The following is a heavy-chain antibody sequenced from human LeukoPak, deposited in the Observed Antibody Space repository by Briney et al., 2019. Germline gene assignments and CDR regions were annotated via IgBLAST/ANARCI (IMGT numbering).Heavy chain of an antibody. V-gene: IGHV3-7*01. D-gene: IGHD3-3*01. Sequence: SGGSLRLSCAASGFTFSSNWMTWVRQAPGKGLEWVANIKQDGSEKYYVDSVKGRFTISRDNAKKSLYLQMNSLRAEDTAMYYCARDEYLWSGYYPNQAFDYWGQGTLVTVSS. J-gene: IGHJ4*02. CDR2: IKQDGSEK. CDR1: GFTFSSNW. CDR3: ARDEYLWSGYYPNQAFDY.